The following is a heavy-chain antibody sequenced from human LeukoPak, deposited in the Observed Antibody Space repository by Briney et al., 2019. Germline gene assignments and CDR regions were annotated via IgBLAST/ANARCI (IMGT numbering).Heavy chain of an antibody. Sequence: ASVKVSCKASGYTFTAYYMHWVRQAPGQGLEWMGWINPNSGGTNYGEKFQGRVTMTRDTSLSSAYLELSSLRSDDTALYYCARVRCSGGSRYMSNWFDSWGQGTLVTVSS. CDR2: INPNSGGT. J-gene: IGHJ5*01. CDR1: GYTFTAYY. D-gene: IGHD2-15*01. V-gene: IGHV1-2*02. CDR3: ARVRCSGGSRYMSNWFDS.